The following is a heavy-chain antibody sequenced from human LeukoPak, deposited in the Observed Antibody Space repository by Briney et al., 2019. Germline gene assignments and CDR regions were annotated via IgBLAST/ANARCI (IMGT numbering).Heavy chain of an antibody. D-gene: IGHD3-10*01. CDR2: IKNKGDGGTT. CDR1: GFTFNKAW. V-gene: IGHV3-15*01. CDR3: TTSGTPFEY. J-gene: IGHJ4*02. Sequence: PGGSLRLSCAASGFTFNKAWMSWVRLAPGKGLEWVGRIKNKGDGGTTDYAAPEKGRFTVSRDDSKSTLYLQMNSLKTEDTAVYYCTTSGTPFEYWGQGTLVTVSS.